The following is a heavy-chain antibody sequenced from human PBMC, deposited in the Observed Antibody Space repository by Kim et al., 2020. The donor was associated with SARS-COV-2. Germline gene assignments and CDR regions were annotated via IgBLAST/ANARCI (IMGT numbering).Heavy chain of an antibody. CDR2: ISSSSSYI. J-gene: IGHJ5*02. Sequence: GGSLRLSCAASGFTFSSYSMNWVRQAPGKGLEWVSSISSSSSYIYYADSVKGRFTISRDNAKNSLYLQMISLRAEDTAVYYCARDLGSGSYPVPLSWGQGTLVTVSS. V-gene: IGHV3-21*01. D-gene: IGHD3-10*01. CDR1: GFTFSSYS. CDR3: ARDLGSGSYPVPLS.